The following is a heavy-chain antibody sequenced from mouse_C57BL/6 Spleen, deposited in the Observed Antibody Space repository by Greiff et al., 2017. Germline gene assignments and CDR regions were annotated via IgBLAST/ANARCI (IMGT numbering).Heavy chain of an antibody. D-gene: IGHD2-4*01. CDR3: ARHDYDEEGFDY. Sequence: EVQRVESGPELVKPGASVKIPCKASGYTFTDYNMDWVKQSHGKSLEWIGDINPNNGGTIYNQKFKGKATLTVDKSSSTAYMELRSLTSEDTAVYYCARHDYDEEGFDYWGQGTTLTVSS. CDR2: INPNNGGT. J-gene: IGHJ2*01. V-gene: IGHV1-18*01. CDR1: GYTFTDYN.